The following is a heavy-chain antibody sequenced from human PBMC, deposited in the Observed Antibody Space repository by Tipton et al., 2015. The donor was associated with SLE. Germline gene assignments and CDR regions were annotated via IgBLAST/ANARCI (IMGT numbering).Heavy chain of an antibody. V-gene: IGHV4-61*02. CDR1: GDSISSGRYF. D-gene: IGHD3-9*01. Sequence: TLSLTCTVSGDSISSGRYFLSWIRQPAGKGLEWVGRIYTSGRTNYHPSLKSRVIISADTSKNQFSLRLSSVSAADPAVYYCARGFTGVLRYFDWLPQDIDAFDIWGQGTMVTVSS. CDR3: ARGFTGVLRYFDWLPQDIDAFDI. CDR2: IYTSGRT. J-gene: IGHJ3*02.